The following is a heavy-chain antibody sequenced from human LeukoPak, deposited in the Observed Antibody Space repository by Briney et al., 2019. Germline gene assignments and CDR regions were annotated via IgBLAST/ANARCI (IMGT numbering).Heavy chain of an antibody. D-gene: IGHD6-19*01. J-gene: IGHJ4*02. CDR3: AKDHSSGWYFDY. CDR1: GFTFSTYD. V-gene: IGHV3-30*02. Sequence: GGSLRLSCAASGFTFSTYDIHWVRQAPGKGLEWVAFIRYDGSNKYYADSVKGRFTISRDNSKNTLYLQMNSLRAEDTAVYYCAKDHSSGWYFDYWGQGTLVTVSS. CDR2: IRYDGSNK.